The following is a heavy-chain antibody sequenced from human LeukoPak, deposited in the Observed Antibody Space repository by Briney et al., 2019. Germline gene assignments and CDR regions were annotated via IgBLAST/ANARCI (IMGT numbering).Heavy chain of an antibody. Sequence: SGGSLRLSCAASGFTFSSYWMHWVRQAPGRGLVWVSRINSDGSSTSYADSVKGRFTISRDNAKNTLYLQMNSLRAEDTAVYYCAKGYNWNDLDYWGQGTLVTVSS. D-gene: IGHD1-20*01. V-gene: IGHV3-74*01. J-gene: IGHJ4*02. CDR1: GFTFSSYW. CDR2: INSDGSST. CDR3: AKGYNWNDLDY.